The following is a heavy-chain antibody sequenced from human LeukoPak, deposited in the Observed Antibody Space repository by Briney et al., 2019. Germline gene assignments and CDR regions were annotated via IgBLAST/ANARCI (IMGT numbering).Heavy chain of an antibody. V-gene: IGHV3-33*06. CDR2: IWYDGSNK. D-gene: IGHD3-22*01. Sequence: PGGSLRLSCAASGFTFSSYGMHWVRQAPGKGLEWVAVIWYDGSNKYYADSVKGRLTISRDNSKNTLYLQMNSLRAEDTAVYYCAKDLYYYDSSGYYSPYYFDYWGQGTLVTVSS. J-gene: IGHJ4*02. CDR3: AKDLYYYDSSGYYSPYYFDY. CDR1: GFTFSSYG.